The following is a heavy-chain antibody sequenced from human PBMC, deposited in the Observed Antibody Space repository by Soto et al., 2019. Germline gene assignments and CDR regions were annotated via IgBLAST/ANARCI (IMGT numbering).Heavy chain of an antibody. Sequence: GGSLRLSCAASGFTFSTYAMTWVRQAPGKGLEWVSLIISGDITYYADSVKGRFTISRDNSKNTLSLQMNSLRAEDTAAYYCAKALYSNYYYAMDVWGQGTTVTVSS. CDR2: IISGDIT. CDR1: GFTFSTYA. V-gene: IGHV3-23*01. J-gene: IGHJ6*02. D-gene: IGHD3-16*01. CDR3: AKALYSNYYYAMDV.